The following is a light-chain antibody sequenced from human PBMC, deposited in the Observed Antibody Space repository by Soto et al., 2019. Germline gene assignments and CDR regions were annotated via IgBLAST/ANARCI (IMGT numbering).Light chain of an antibody. CDR2: LNSDGSH. J-gene: IGLJ2*01. V-gene: IGLV4-69*01. Sequence: QSVLTQSPSASASLGASVKLTCTLSSGHSSYAIAWHQQKPEKGPRYLMKLNSDGSHSKGDGIPDRFSGSSSGAERYLTISSAQSEDEADYYCQTWGTGIQIFGGGTKLTVL. CDR1: SGHSSYA. CDR3: QTWGTGIQI.